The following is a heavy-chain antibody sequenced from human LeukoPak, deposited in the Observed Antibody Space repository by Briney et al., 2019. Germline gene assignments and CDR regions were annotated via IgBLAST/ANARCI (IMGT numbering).Heavy chain of an antibody. CDR1: GFTFSSYG. V-gene: IGHV3-30*02. J-gene: IGHJ4*02. CDR2: IRYDGSNK. CDR3: AKDRDYDFWSGYTYYFDY. D-gene: IGHD3-3*01. Sequence: GGSLRLSCAASGFTFSSYGMHWVRQAPGKGLEWVAFIRYDGSNKYYADSVKGRFTISRDNSKNTLYLQMNSLRAEDTAVYYCAKDRDYDFWSGYTYYFDYWGQGTLVTVSS.